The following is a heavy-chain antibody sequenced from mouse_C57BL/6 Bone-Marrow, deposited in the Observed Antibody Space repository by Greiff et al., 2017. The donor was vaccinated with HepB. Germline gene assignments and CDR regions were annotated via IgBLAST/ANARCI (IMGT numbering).Heavy chain of an antibody. CDR2: IDPEDGDT. CDR3: TTWILRYPYYFDY. J-gene: IGHJ2*01. V-gene: IGHV14-1*01. CDR1: GFNIKDYY. Sequence: VQLQQSGAELVRPGASVKLSCTASGFNIKDYYMHWVKQRPEQGLEWIGRIDPEDGDTEYAPKFQGKATMTADTSYNTAYLQLSSLTSEDTAVYYCTTWILRYPYYFDYWGQGTTLTVSS. D-gene: IGHD1-1*01.